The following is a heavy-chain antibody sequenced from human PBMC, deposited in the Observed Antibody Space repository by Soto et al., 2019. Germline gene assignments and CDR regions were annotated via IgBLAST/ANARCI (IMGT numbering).Heavy chain of an antibody. D-gene: IGHD2-15*01. J-gene: IGHJ5*02. CDR3: ARARLIGYCSGGSCSSWFDP. CDR1: GGSFSGYY. V-gene: IGHV4-34*01. CDR2: INHSGST. Sequence: ASETLSLTCAVYGGSFSGYYWSWIRQPPGKGLEWIGEINHSGSTNYNPSLKSRVTISVDTSKNQFSLKLSSVTAADTAVYYCARARLIGYCSGGSCSSWFDPWGQGTLVTVSS.